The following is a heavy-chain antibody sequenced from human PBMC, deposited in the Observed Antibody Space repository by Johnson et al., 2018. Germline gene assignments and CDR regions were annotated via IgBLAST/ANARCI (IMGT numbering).Heavy chain of an antibody. D-gene: IGHD5-24*01. CDR3: ARAAIGDCYNW. CDR2: ILPTDGST. J-gene: IGHJ4*02. Sequence: QVQLVQSGAEVKTPGASVKVSCTASGYTFTNYYMHWVRQAPGQGLEWMGIILPTDGSTNYAQKFRGRVTMTRATSTSTVYMELRSLRTEDTAFYYCARAAIGDCYNWWGQGTLVTVSS. V-gene: IGHV1-46*01. CDR1: GYTFTNYY.